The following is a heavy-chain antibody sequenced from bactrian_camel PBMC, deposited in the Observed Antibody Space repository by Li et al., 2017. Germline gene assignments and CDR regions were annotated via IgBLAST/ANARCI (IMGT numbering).Heavy chain of an antibody. CDR1: GFTYSSSC. CDR2: LASDGSS. CDR3: AAAAGLFGGTCLDVRSVDY. Sequence: DVQLVESGGGSVQAGGSLNLSCAASGFTYSSSCLGWFRQAPGKEREGVASLASDGSSIYANSLKGRFSISKDNAKNTLYLQMNSLNTEDTAMYYCAAAAGLFGGTCLDVRSVDYWGQGTQVTVS. J-gene: IGHJ4*01. V-gene: IGHV3S10*01. D-gene: IGHD7*01.